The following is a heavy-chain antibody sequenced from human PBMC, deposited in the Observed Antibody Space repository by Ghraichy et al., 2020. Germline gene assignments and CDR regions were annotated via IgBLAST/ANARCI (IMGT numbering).Heavy chain of an antibody. V-gene: IGHV3-48*02. Sequence: GESLNISCAASGFTFSNYDMDWVRQAPGKGLEWISYITSTSTAIYYADSVRGRFTISRDNAKNSLYLQMNSLRDEDTAVYYCARAAPTYYYDNWGQGTLVTVSS. J-gene: IGHJ4*02. CDR2: ITSTSTAI. CDR3: ARAAPTYYYDN. D-gene: IGHD3-22*01. CDR1: GFTFSNYD.